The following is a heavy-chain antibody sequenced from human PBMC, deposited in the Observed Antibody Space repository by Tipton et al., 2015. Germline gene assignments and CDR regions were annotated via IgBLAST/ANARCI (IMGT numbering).Heavy chain of an antibody. CDR1: GGSVSSDIYY. CDR2: ISYSGTTKYST. V-gene: IGHV4-61*01. J-gene: IGHJ6*02. Sequence: GLVKPSETLSLTCNVSGGSVSSDIYYWNWIRQPPGKGLEWIGYISYSGTTKYSTKYNPSLKSRVTISVDTSKNQFSLKLTSVTAADTAVYYCVRSAFWTGYRPVKYYYYGMDVWGQGTTVTVSS. D-gene: IGHD3/OR15-3a*01. CDR3: VRSAFWTGYRPVKYYYYGMDV.